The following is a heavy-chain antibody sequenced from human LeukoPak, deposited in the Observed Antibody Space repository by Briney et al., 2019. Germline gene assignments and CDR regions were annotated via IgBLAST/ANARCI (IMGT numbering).Heavy chain of an antibody. CDR2: VSAYNGNT. CDR3: ARAPGGTMVRGVIITSPRWFDP. V-gene: IGHV1-18*01. CDR1: RYTFTSYG. D-gene: IGHD3-10*01. J-gene: IGHJ5*02. Sequence: GASVKVSCKASRYTFTSYGISWVRQAPGQELEGMGWVSAYNGNTNYVQKLQGRVTMTTHTSTSTAYMELRSLTSEHTALYYCARAPGGTMVRGVIITSPRWFDPWGQGTLVTVSS.